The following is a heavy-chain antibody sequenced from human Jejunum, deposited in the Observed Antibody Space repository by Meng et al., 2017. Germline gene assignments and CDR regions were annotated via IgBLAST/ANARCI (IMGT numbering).Heavy chain of an antibody. V-gene: IGHV3-48*03. J-gene: IGHJ1*01. Sequence: GESLKISCEASGFSFSSYEMNWVRQAPGKGLEWISSISSSRDTTYYAGSVKGRFTISRDNAKNSLYLQMNSLRAEDTAVYYCARAAWRQSWLLLDSWGQGTPVTSPQ. CDR2: ISSSRDTT. CDR1: GFSFSSYE. CDR3: ARAAWRQSWLLLDS. D-gene: IGHD5-18*01.